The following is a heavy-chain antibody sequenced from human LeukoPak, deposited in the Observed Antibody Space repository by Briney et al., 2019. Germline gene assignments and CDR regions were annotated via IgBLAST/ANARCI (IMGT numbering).Heavy chain of an antibody. CDR2: ISSNGRTK. V-gene: IGHV3-30*04. CDR3: VRGSSSFYDSSGYSYYFDN. D-gene: IGHD3-22*01. Sequence: GGSLRHSSGDPGFTSKSTAIHTVPHAHHQGLELLTIISSNGRTKYYADCLKGRFILSRDNSKNTLYLQMVSLRPEDTAVYYCVRGSSSFYDSSGYSYYFDNWGQETLVTVSS. J-gene: IGHJ4*02. CDR1: GFTSKSTA.